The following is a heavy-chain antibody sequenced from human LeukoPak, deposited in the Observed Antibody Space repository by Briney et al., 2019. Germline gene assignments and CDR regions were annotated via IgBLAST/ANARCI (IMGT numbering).Heavy chain of an antibody. V-gene: IGHV3-30*04. CDR3: AGGYSYGYLKQFDY. CDR2: ISYDGSNK. D-gene: IGHD5-18*01. J-gene: IGHJ4*02. Sequence: PGRSLRLSCAASGFTFSSYAMRWVRQAPGKGLEWVAVISYDGSNKYYADSVKGRFTISRDNSENTLYLQMNSLRAEDTAVYYCAGGYSYGYLKQFDYWGQGTLVTVSS. CDR1: GFTFSSYA.